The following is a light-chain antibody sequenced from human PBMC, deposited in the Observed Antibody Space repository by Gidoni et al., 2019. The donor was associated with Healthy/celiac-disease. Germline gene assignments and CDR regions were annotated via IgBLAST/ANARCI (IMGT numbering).Light chain of an antibody. CDR1: QSVSSSY. V-gene: IGKV3-20*01. J-gene: IGKJ4*01. CDR2: GAS. CDR3: QQYGSSPAT. Sequence: EIVLTQSPGTLSLSPGERATLSCRASQSVSSSYLAWYQQKPGQAPRLLIYGASSRATGIPDRFRGSGSGTDFTLTISRLEPEDFAVYYCQQYGSSPATFGGXTKVEIK.